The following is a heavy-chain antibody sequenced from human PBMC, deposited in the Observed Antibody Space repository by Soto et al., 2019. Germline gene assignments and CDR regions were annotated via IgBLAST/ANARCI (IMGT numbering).Heavy chain of an antibody. CDR3: VRDSGAKLSSS. V-gene: IGHV1-69*13. Sequence: SVKVSCKASGGALSRYRVNWVRQAPGQGLEWVGGIVPIYRTAEYAQKFQGRVTINADESARTSYMELRSLKSQDTAVYYCVRDSGAKLSSSWGPGIWVTVAS. D-gene: IGHD6-13*01. J-gene: IGHJ4*02. CDR2: IVPIYRTA. CDR1: GGALSRYR.